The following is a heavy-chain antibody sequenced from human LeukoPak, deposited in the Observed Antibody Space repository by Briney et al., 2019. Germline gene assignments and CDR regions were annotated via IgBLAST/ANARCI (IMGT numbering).Heavy chain of an antibody. CDR2: INPSGGST. Sequence: ASVKVSCKASGYTFTSYYMHWVRQAPGQGLEWMGIINPSGGSTSYAQKFQGRVTMTEDTSTDTAYMELSSLRSEDTAVYYCATADWGSPPWDWGQGTLVTVSS. V-gene: IGHV1-46*01. CDR3: ATADWGSPPWD. D-gene: IGHD3-16*01. J-gene: IGHJ4*02. CDR1: GYTFTSYY.